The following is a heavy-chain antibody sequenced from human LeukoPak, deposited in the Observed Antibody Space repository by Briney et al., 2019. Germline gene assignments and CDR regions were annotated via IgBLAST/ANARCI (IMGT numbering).Heavy chain of an antibody. D-gene: IGHD3-16*01. CDR3: AKDSDYDYVWGSYGVDY. CDR2: ISGSGGST. V-gene: IGHV3-23*01. Sequence: GGSLRLSCAASGFTFSSYGMSWVRQAPGKGLEWVSAISGSGGSTYYADSVKGRFTISRDNSKNTLYLQMNSLRAEDTAVYYCAKDSDYDYVWGSYGVDYWGQGTLVTVSS. CDR1: GFTFSSYG. J-gene: IGHJ4*02.